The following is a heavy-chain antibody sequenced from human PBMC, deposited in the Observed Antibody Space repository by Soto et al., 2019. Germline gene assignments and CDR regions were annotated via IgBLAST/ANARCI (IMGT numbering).Heavy chain of an antibody. D-gene: IGHD6-6*01. V-gene: IGHV1-24*01. CDR3: ATGARPAIPRPSYYYYYGMDV. CDR2: FDPEDGET. CDR1: GYTLTELS. Sequence: ASVKVSCKVSGYTLTELSMHWVRQAPGKGLEWMGGFDPEDGETIYAQKFQGRVTMTEDTSTDTAYMELSSLRSEDTAVYYCATGARPAIPRPSYYYYYGMDVWGQGTTVTVSS. J-gene: IGHJ6*02.